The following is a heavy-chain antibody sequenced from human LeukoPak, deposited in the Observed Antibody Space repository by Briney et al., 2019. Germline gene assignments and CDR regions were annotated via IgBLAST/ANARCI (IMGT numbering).Heavy chain of an antibody. CDR1: GFTFDDYG. Sequence: PGGSLRLSCAASGFTFDDYGMSWVRQAPGKGLEWVSGINWNGGSTGYADSVKGRFTISRDNAKNSLYQQMNSLRAEDTALYYCARSPSLSKPNYYMDVWGKGTTVTVSS. CDR2: INWNGGST. CDR3: ARSPSLSKPNYYMDV. V-gene: IGHV3-20*04. D-gene: IGHD2-2*01. J-gene: IGHJ6*03.